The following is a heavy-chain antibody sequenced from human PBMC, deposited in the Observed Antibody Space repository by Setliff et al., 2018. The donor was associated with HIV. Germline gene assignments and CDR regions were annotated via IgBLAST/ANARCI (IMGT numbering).Heavy chain of an antibody. J-gene: IGHJ4*02. CDR2: ISAYNGNT. CDR1: GYTFTIYG. CDR3: ARVWDWNYDLGY. V-gene: IGHV1-18*01. Sequence: ASVKVSCKASGYTFTIYGISWVRQAPGQGLEWMGWISAYNGNTNYAQKFQGRVTMTRDTSTSTAYMELRSLRSDDTAVYYCARVWDWNYDLGYWGQGTLVTVSS. D-gene: IGHD1-7*01.